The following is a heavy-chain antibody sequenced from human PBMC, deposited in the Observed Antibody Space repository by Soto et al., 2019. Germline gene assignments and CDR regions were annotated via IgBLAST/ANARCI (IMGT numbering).Heavy chain of an antibody. D-gene: IGHD3-16*02. CDR3: TTQGGLFGGVIAPPDPFYYYYMDV. V-gene: IGHV3-15*01. J-gene: IGHJ6*03. Sequence: EVQLVESGGGLVKPGGSLRLPCAASGYTFSNAWMSWVRQAPGKGLEWVGRIKSKTDGGTTDYAAPVKGRFTISRDDSKNTLYLQINSLKTDDTAVYYCTTQGGLFGGVIAPPDPFYYYYMDVWGKGTTVTVSS. CDR1: GYTFSNAW. CDR2: IKSKTDGGTT.